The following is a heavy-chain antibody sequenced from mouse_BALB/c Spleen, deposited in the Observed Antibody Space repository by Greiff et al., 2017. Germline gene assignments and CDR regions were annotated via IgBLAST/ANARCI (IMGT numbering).Heavy chain of an antibody. CDR3: AREGGDYDPYYAMDY. CDR1: GYTFTDYA. J-gene: IGHJ4*01. V-gene: IGHV1-67*01. CDR2: ISTYNGNT. Sequence: VKLVESGPEVVRPGVSVKISCKGSGYTFTDYAMHWVKQSHAKSLEWIGVISTYNGNTNYNQKFKGKATMTVDKSSSTAYMELARLTSEDSAIYYCAREGGDYDPYYAMDYWGQGTSVTVSS. D-gene: IGHD2-4*01.